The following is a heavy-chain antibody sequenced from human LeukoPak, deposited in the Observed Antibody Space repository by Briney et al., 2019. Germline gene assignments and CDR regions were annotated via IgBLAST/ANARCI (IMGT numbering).Heavy chain of an antibody. Sequence: GGSLRLSCAASGFTFSSYAMSWVRQAPGKGLEWVSAISGSGGSTYYADSVKGRFTISRDSSKNTLYLQMNSLRAEDTAVYYCANRGYSYGYLDYWGQGTLVTVSS. J-gene: IGHJ4*02. D-gene: IGHD5-18*01. CDR3: ANRGYSYGYLDY. V-gene: IGHV3-23*01. CDR2: ISGSGGST. CDR1: GFTFSSYA.